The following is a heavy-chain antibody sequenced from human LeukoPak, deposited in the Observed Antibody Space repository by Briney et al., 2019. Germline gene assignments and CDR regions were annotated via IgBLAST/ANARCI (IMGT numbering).Heavy chain of an antibody. CDR1: GFIFTNYA. V-gene: IGHV3-23*01. J-gene: IGHJ5*02. CDR2: ISQGGETP. CDR3: AKSVIPSHSKYFDP. D-gene: IGHD4-11*01. Sequence: GGSLRLSCAASGFIFTNYAMSWVRQAPGKGLEWVSTISQGGETPYYADSVKGRFTISRDNSKNTLYLQISSLSAEDTAVYYCAKSVIPSHSKYFDPWGQGTLVTVSS.